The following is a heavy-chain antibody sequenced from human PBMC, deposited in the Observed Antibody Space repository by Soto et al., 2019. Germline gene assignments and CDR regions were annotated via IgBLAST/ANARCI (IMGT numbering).Heavy chain of an antibody. CDR2: ISGSGGST. CDR1: GFTFSSYA. J-gene: IGHJ4*02. CDR3: AKDMLVLRYFDWLSYPYYFDY. D-gene: IGHD3-9*01. V-gene: IGHV3-23*01. Sequence: GGSLRLSCAASGFTFSSYAMSWVRQAPGKGLEWVSAISGSGGSTNYADSVKGRFTISRDNSKNTLYLQMNSLRAEDTAVYYCAKDMLVLRYFDWLSYPYYFDYWGQGTLVTVSS.